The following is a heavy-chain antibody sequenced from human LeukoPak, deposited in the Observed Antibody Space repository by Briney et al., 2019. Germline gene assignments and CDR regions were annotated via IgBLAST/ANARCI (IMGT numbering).Heavy chain of an antibody. J-gene: IGHJ3*02. CDR1: GDSVSSNSAA. Sequence: SQTLSLTCAISGDSVSSNSAAWNWIRQSPSRGLEWLGRTYYRSKWYNDYAVSVKSRITINPDTSKNHFSLTLNAVTAADTAVYYCASYSGTYSAFEIWGQGTPVTVSS. V-gene: IGHV6-1*01. CDR3: ASYSGTYSAFEI. CDR2: TYYRSKWYN. D-gene: IGHD1-26*01.